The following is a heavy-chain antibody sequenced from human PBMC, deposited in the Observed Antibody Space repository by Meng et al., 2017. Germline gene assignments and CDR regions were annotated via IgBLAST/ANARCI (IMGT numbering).Heavy chain of an antibody. J-gene: IGHJ4*02. CDR3: ARDAGTVRGVISLDY. Sequence: ASVKVSCKASGYTFTGYYMHWVRQAPGQGLEWMGWINPNSGGTNYAQKFQGRVTMTRDTSIRTAYMELSRLRADDTAVYYCARDAGTVRGVISLDYWGQGTLVTVSS. CDR1: GYTFTGYY. D-gene: IGHD3-10*01. V-gene: IGHV1-2*02. CDR2: INPNSGGT.